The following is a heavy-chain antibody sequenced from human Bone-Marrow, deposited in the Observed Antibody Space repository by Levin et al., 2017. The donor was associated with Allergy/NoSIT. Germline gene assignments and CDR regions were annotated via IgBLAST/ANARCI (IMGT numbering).Heavy chain of an antibody. J-gene: IGHJ5*02. CDR2: ITRTGHT. Sequence: SQTLSLTCGVQGGSFRGYPWSYIRQPPGKGLEWVGEITRTGHTHYSPSLESRVTLSLDTSKNQFTLKLTSVTAADTAVYYCARGNSVTTGAALDPWGQGVLVTVS. CDR1: GGSFRGYP. V-gene: IGHV4-34*01. CDR3: ARGNSVTTGAALDP. D-gene: IGHD4-17*01.